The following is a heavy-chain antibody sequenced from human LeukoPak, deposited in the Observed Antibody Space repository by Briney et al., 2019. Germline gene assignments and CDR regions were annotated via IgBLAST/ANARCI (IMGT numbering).Heavy chain of an antibody. D-gene: IGHD7-27*01. Sequence: SETLSLTCTVSGGSISSGSYYWSWIRQPAGKGLEWIGRIYTSGSTNYNPSLKSRVTISVDTSKNQFSLKLSSVTAADTAVYYCARDALGWGQGTLVTVSS. CDR2: IYTSGST. CDR1: GGSISSGSYY. J-gene: IGHJ4*02. CDR3: ARDALG. V-gene: IGHV4-61*02.